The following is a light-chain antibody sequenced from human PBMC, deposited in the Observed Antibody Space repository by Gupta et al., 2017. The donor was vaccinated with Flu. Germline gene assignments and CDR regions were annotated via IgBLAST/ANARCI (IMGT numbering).Light chain of an antibody. CDR2: GAS. CDR3: QYKDEGHPKWA. J-gene: IGKJ1*01. CDR1: ESMRRN. Sequence: TLSVSPAEKATPTCRARESMRRNLDWSKKKQSQAPPPLMYGASTESKGVVDKCSGSGGGTELNVTINSRQSEDFEPYYCQYKDEGHPKWAFGQGTKVEI. V-gene: IGKV3D-15*02.